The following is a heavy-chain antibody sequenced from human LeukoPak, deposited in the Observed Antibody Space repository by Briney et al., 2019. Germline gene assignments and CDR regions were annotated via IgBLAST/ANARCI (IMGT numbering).Heavy chain of an antibody. J-gene: IGHJ3*02. D-gene: IGHD6-13*01. CDR3: AKDWYRSSSIDAFDI. Sequence: GGCLRLSCAASGFTFSSYAMSWVPQAPGKGLEWVSAISGSGGSTYYADSVKGRFTISRDNSKNTLYLQMNSLRAEDTAVYYCAKDWYRSSSIDAFDIWGQGTMVTVSS. CDR1: GFTFSSYA. CDR2: ISGSGGST. V-gene: IGHV3-23*01.